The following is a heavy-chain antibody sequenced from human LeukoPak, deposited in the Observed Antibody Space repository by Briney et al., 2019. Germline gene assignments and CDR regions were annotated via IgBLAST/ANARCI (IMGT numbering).Heavy chain of an antibody. CDR3: AKDPSRYSYGMVFDY. V-gene: IGHV3-30*02. Sequence: GGSLRLSCAASGFTFSSYGMHCVRQAPGKGLEWVAFIRYDGSNKYYADSVKGRFTIPRDNSKNTLYLQMNSLRAEDTAVYYCAKDPSRYSYGMVFDYWGQGTLVTVSS. CDR1: GFTFSSYG. D-gene: IGHD5-18*01. J-gene: IGHJ4*02. CDR2: IRYDGSNK.